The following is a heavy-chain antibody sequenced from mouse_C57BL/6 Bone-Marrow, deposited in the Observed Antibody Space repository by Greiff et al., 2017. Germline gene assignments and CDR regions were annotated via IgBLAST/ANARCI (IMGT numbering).Heavy chain of an antibody. CDR3: AQTAQATLFDY. Sequence: QVHVKQSGAELARPGASVKLSCKASGYTFTSYGISWVKQRHGQGLEWIGELYPRSGNTYYNEKFKGKATLTADKSSSTAYMELRSLTSEDSAVYFCAQTAQATLFDYWGQGTTLTVSS. CDR1: GYTFTSYG. J-gene: IGHJ2*01. CDR2: LYPRSGNT. V-gene: IGHV1-81*01. D-gene: IGHD3-2*02.